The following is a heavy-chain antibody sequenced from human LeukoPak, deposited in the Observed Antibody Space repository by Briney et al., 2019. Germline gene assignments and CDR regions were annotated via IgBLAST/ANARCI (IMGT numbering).Heavy chain of an antibody. V-gene: IGHV1-8*01. J-gene: IGHJ4*02. Sequence: ASVKVSCKASGYTFTSYDINWVRQATGQGLEWMGWMNPNSGNTGYAQKFQGRVTMTRNTSISTAYMGLSSLRSEDTAVYYCARGGVVFDYYDSSGYFNFDYWGQGTLVTVSS. D-gene: IGHD3-22*01. CDR1: GYTFTSYD. CDR2: MNPNSGNT. CDR3: ARGGVVFDYYDSSGYFNFDY.